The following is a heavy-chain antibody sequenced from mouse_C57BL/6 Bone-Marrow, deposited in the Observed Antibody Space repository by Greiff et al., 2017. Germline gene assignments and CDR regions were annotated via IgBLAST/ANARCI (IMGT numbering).Heavy chain of an antibody. D-gene: IGHD1-1*01. Sequence: EVKLVESGGGLVKPGGSLKLSCAASGFTFSSYAMSWVRQTPEKRLEWVATICDGGSYTNYHDKVKGRFTISRDNAKNNLYMQMCHLKSEDTAMYYCARVLITTGFAYWGQGTLVTVAA. V-gene: IGHV5-4*03. J-gene: IGHJ3*01. CDR2: ICDGGSYT. CDR3: ARVLITTGFAY. CDR1: GFTFSSYA.